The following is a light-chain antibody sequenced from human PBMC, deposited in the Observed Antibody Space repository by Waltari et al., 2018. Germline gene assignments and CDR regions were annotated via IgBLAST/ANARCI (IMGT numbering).Light chain of an antibody. CDR3: AAWDDSLSGVV. CDR2: IDK. CDR1: SSNIGGTT. Sequence: QSVLTQPPSASGTPGQRVTISCSGRSSNIGGTTVAWYQQVPGAAPKLLIYIDKERPSGVPDRFSGSKSGTSASLAISGLQSEDEALYYCAAWDDSLSGVVFGGGTKLTVL. J-gene: IGLJ2*01. V-gene: IGLV1-44*01.